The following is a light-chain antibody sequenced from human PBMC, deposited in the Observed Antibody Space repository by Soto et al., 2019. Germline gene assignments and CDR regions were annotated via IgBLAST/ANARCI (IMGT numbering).Light chain of an antibody. CDR1: QSVATN. CDR3: QQYNNWPRT. J-gene: IGKJ1*01. V-gene: IGKV3-15*01. CDR2: GAS. Sequence: EGVLTQYPATLSVYTGERATLSCRASQSVATNLAWYQQRPGQAPRLLIYGASKRAIGLPARFSGSGSGTEFTLTITSLQSEDFAVYYCQQYNNWPRTFGQRT.